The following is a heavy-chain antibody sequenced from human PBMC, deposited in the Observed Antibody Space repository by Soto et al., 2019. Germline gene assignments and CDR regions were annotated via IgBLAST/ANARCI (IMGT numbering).Heavy chain of an antibody. D-gene: IGHD2-15*01. Sequence: QVQLVQSGAEVKKPGASVKVSCKASGYTFTSYFMHWVRQAPGQGLEWMGIINPSGGSTSYAQKFKGRVTMTRDTATSTVDMELSSLRSEDTAVYYCARVYCCGGSCYSIDYWGQGTLVTVSS. CDR1: GYTFTSYF. V-gene: IGHV1-46*03. CDR3: ARVYCCGGSCYSIDY. CDR2: INPSGGST. J-gene: IGHJ4*02.